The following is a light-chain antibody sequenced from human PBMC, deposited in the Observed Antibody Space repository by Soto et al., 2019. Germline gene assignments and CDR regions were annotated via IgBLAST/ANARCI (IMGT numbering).Light chain of an antibody. Sequence: DIVMTQSPDSLAVSLGESATINCKSSQSVLHSSNNENYLAWYQQKPGQPPKLLIYWASTRESGVPDRFSGSGSGTDFTLSISSLQAEDVAVYYCQQYYSPWTFGQGTKVEI. CDR3: QQYYSPWT. CDR2: WAS. V-gene: IGKV4-1*01. J-gene: IGKJ1*01. CDR1: QSVLHSSNNENY.